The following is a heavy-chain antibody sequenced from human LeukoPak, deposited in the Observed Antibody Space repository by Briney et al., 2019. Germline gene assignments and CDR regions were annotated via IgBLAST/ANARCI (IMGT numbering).Heavy chain of an antibody. CDR2: IYTSGST. CDR3: ARLELERREVSNYYYYMDV. J-gene: IGHJ6*03. V-gene: IGHV4-4*07. CDR1: GGSISSYY. D-gene: IGHD1-1*01. Sequence: SETLSLTCTVSGGSISSYYWSWIRQPAGKGLEWIGRIYTSGSTNYNPSLKSRVTISVDTSKNQFSLKLSSVTAADTAVYYCARLELERREVSNYYYYMDVWGKGTTVTISS.